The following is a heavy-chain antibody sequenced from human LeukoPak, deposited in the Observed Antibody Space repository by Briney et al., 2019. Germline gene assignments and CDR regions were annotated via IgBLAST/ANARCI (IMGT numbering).Heavy chain of an antibody. CDR2: INPNSGGT. J-gene: IGHJ4*02. V-gene: IGHV1-2*02. CDR3: AGPASPESRSNGMCYLDY. D-gene: IGHD2-2*01. CDR1: GYTFTGYY. Sequence: GASVKVSCKASGYTFTGYYIHWLRQAPGQGLEWMGWINPNSGGTNYAQRFQGRVTMTRDTSISTAYMEVSRLRSDDTAVYYCAGPASPESRSNGMCYLDYWGQGTLVTVSS.